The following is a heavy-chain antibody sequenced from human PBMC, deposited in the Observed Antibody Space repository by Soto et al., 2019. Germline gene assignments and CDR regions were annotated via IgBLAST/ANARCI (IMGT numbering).Heavy chain of an antibody. Sequence: QITLKESGPTLVKPTQTLTLTCTFSGFSLSTSGVGVAWIRQPPGKALEWLALIYWDDDKRYSPSLKSRLTITKDTSKNQVVLTMTNMNPGDTDTYYCAHSRKSYYDILTGYNYWGEGTLVTVSS. D-gene: IGHD3-9*01. CDR3: AHSRKSYYDILTGYNY. V-gene: IGHV2-5*02. CDR1: GFSLSTSGVG. CDR2: IYWDDDK. J-gene: IGHJ4*02.